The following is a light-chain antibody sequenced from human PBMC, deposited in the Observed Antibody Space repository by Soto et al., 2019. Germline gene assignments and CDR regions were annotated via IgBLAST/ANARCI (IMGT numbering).Light chain of an antibody. CDR2: NVS. J-gene: IGLJ1*01. V-gene: IGLV2-14*03. CDR1: SSDVGGYNY. Sequence: QSVLTQPASVSGSPGQSITISCPGTSSDVGGYNYVSWYQQHPGKAPKLIIYNVSYRPSGVSKRFSRSKSGNTASLTISGLQAEDVADYFCSSYSRRSTYVFGTGTKVTVL. CDR3: SSYSRRSTYV.